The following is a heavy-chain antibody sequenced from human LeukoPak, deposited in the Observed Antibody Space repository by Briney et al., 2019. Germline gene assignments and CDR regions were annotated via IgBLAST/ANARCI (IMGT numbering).Heavy chain of an antibody. J-gene: IGHJ6*02. CDR2: IYYSGST. V-gene: IGHV4-59*12. D-gene: IGHD5-24*01. Sequence: SETLSLTGTVSGGSISTYYWSWIRQPPGKGLEWIGYIYYSGSTYYNPSLKSRVTISVDTSKNQFSLKLSSVTAADTAVYYCARIPVEGYYYYGMDVWGQGTTVTVSS. CDR3: ARIPVEGYYYYGMDV. CDR1: GGSISTYY.